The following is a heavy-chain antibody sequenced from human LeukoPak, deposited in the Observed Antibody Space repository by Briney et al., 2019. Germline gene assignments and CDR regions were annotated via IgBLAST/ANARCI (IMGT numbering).Heavy chain of an antibody. Sequence: GGSLRLSCAASGFTFDDYGMSWVRQAPGKGQEWVSGINWDGGSTGYADSVKGRFTISRDNTKNSLYLQMNSLRAEDTALYHCARDPSYSSGWYHAFDIWGQGTMVTVSS. J-gene: IGHJ3*02. D-gene: IGHD6-19*01. CDR2: INWDGGST. CDR1: GFTFDDYG. CDR3: ARDPSYSSGWYHAFDI. V-gene: IGHV3-20*01.